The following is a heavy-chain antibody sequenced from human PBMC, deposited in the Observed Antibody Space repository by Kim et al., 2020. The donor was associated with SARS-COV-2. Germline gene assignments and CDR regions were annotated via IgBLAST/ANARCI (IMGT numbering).Heavy chain of an antibody. D-gene: IGHD5-18*01. V-gene: IGHV3-49*03. CDR3: TREGYSYGFSLQVDY. CDR1: GFTFGDYA. CDR2: IRSKAYGGTT. J-gene: IGHJ4*02. Sequence: GGSLRLSCTASGFTFGDYAMSWFRQAPGKGLEWVGFIRSKAYGGTTEYAASVKGRFTISRDDSKSIAYLQMNSLKTEDTAVYYCTREGYSYGFSLQVDYWGQGTLVTVSS.